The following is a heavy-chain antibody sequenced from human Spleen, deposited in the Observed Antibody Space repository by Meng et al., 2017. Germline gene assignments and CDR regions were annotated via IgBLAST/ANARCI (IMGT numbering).Heavy chain of an antibody. D-gene: IGHD1-14*01. CDR2: IRSKAYGGST. V-gene: IGHV3-49*03. J-gene: IGHJ4*02. CDR1: GFTFGDYA. CDR3: TSDWQNPHYFDY. Sequence: GESLKISCTASGFTFGDYAMSWFRQAPGKGLEWVGFIRSKAYGGSTEYAASVKGRFTISRDYSKSIAYLQMNSLKTEDTAVYYCTSDWQNPHYFDYWGQGTLVTVSS.